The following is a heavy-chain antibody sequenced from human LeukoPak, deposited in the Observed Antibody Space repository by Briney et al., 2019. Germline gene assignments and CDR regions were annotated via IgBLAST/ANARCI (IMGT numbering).Heavy chain of an antibody. V-gene: IGHV4-34*01. D-gene: IGHD3-22*01. J-gene: IGHJ4*02. CDR3: ARDGYYYDSSGYYQRYFDY. CDR1: GGSFSGYY. CDR2: INHSGST. Sequence: SETLSLTCAVYGGSFSGYYWSWIRQPPGKGLEWIGEINHSGSTNYNPSLKSRVTTSVDTSKNQFSLKLSSVTAADTAVYYCARDGYYYDSSGYYQRYFDYWGQGTLVTVSS.